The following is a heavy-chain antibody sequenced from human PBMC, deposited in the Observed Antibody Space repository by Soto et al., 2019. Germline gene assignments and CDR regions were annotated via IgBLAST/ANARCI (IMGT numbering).Heavy chain of an antibody. J-gene: IGHJ6*02. CDR3: ARFHTIAAAGRRYGMDV. CDR1: GFTFTSDD. D-gene: IGHD6-13*01. Sequence: GASVKVSCKASGFTFTSDDINWVRQASGQGLECMRWMSPSTTNTNYAQKFQGRVTRTRDTSVSTAYMELSSLRSEDTAVYYCARFHTIAAAGRRYGMDVWGQGTTVTVSS. V-gene: IGHV1-8*01. CDR2: MSPSTTNT.